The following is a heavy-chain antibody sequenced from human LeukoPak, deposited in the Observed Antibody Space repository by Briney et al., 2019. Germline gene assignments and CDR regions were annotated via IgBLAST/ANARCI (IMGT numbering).Heavy chain of an antibody. CDR3: AKRDGSGVTAIQYYFDP. D-gene: IGHD2-21*02. Sequence: GGSLGLSCAASGFTFSNNDMSWVRQAPGKGLEWVSTISSSGDMTYYADSVKDWLTISRDNSKNTLYLQMKSLRVEDTAVYFCAKRDGSGVTAIQYYFDPWGQGTLVTVSS. V-gene: IGHV3-23*01. J-gene: IGHJ4*02. CDR1: GFTFSNND. CDR2: ISSSGDMT.